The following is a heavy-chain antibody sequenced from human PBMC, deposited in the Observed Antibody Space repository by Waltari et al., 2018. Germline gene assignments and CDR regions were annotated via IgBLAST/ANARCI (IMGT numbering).Heavy chain of an antibody. Sequence: QVQLQESGPGLVKPSETLSLTCTVSGGSISSYSCTWIRQPAAKGLALIGRIYTSGSTNYNPSLKSRVTMSVDTSKNQVSLKLSSVTAADTAVYYCAREGQDCSSTSCYRDYYYYYGMDVWGQGTTVTVSS. CDR3: AREGQDCSSTSCYRDYYYYYGMDV. CDR2: IYTSGST. CDR1: GGSISSYS. V-gene: IGHV4-4*07. J-gene: IGHJ6*02. D-gene: IGHD2-2*02.